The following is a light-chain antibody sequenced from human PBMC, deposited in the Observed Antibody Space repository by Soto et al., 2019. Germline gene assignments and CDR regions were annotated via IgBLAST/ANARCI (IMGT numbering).Light chain of an antibody. CDR1: SSDY. Sequence: QSALTQPPSASGSPGQSVTISCTGTSSDYVSWFQQHPGKAPKLLIYEVIKRPSGVPDRFSGSKSGNTASLTVSGLQAEDEADYHCTSYAGNNNLVFGGGTKLTVL. CDR2: EVI. V-gene: IGLV2-8*01. J-gene: IGLJ2*01. CDR3: TSYAGNNNLV.